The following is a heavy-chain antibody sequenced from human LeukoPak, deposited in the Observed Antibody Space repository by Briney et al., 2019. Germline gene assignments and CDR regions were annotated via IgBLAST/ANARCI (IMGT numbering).Heavy chain of an antibody. CDR3: AREGPYSSRVPFDY. CDR1: GFTFSSYW. CDR2: INSDGSST. Sequence: PGGSLRLSCAASGFTFSSYWMHWVRHAPGKGLGWVSRINSDGSSTSYADSVKGRFTISRDNAKNTLYLQMNSLRAEDTAVYYCAREGPYSSRVPFDYWGQGTLVTVSS. J-gene: IGHJ4*02. V-gene: IGHV3-74*01. D-gene: IGHD6-19*01.